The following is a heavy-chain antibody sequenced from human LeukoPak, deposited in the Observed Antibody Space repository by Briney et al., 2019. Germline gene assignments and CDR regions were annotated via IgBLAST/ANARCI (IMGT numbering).Heavy chain of an antibody. CDR1: GGSISSSSYY. CDR3: ARGGTGWYDY. V-gene: IGHV4-39*01. Sequence: SETLSLTCTASGGSISSSSYYWAWIRQPPGKGLEWIGSTYHSGVSYYNPSLKSRATISIDTSKNQFSLKVRSVTATDTAVYYCARGGTGWYDYWGQGALVAVSS. D-gene: IGHD6-19*01. CDR2: TYHSGVS. J-gene: IGHJ4*02.